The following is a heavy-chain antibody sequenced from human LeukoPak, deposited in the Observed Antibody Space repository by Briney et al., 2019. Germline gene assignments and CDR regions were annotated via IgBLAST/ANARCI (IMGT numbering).Heavy chain of an antibody. V-gene: IGHV1-69*04. CDR2: IIPILGIA. CDR1: GGTFSSYT. CDR3: ARDGGYGSYDY. D-gene: IGHD3-10*01. Sequence: ASVKVSCKASGGTFSSYTISWVRQAPGQGREWMGRIIPILGIANYAQKFQGRVTITADKSTSTAYMELSSLRSEDTAVYYCARDGGYGSYDYWGQGTLVTVSS. J-gene: IGHJ4*02.